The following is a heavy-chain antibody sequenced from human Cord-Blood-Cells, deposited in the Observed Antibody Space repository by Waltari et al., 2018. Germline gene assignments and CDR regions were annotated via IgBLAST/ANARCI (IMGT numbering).Heavy chain of an antibody. D-gene: IGHD6-6*01. CDR1: GFTFRAYS. V-gene: IGHV3-11*04. CDR3: ARDVDSSSYYFDY. J-gene: IGHJ4*02. CDR2: ISSSGSTI. Sequence: QVQLVESGGGLVKPGGSLRLSCAASGFTFRAYSMSWIRPAPGKGLEWVSYISSSGSTIYYADSVKGRFTISRDNAKNSLYLQMNSLRAEDTAVYYCARDVDSSSYYFDYWGQGTLVTVSS.